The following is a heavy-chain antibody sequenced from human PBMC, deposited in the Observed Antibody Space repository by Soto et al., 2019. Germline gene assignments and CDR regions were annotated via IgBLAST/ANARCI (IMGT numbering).Heavy chain of an antibody. J-gene: IGHJ4*02. Sequence: DGSLILSCAASGFTFSSYAMSWVRQAPGKGLEWVSAISGSGGSTYYADSVKGRFTISRDNSKNTLYLQMNSLRAEDTAVYYCAKVKPRPGLRFLEWLSRYYFDYWGQGTLVTVSS. CDR3: AKVKPRPGLRFLEWLSRYYFDY. D-gene: IGHD3-3*01. CDR1: GFTFSSYA. CDR2: ISGSGGST. V-gene: IGHV3-23*01.